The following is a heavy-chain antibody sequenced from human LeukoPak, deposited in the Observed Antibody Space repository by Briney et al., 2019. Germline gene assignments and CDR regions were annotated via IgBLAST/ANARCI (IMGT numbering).Heavy chain of an antibody. CDR2: IIPIFGTA. D-gene: IGHD6-13*01. CDR3: ARVSSSWYPAFWFDP. Sequence: GSSVKVSCKASGGTFSSYAISWVRQAPGQGLEWMGGIIPIFGTANYAQKFQGRVTITADESTSTAYMELSSLRSEDTAVYYCARVSSSWYPAFWFDPWGQGTLVTVSS. V-gene: IGHV1-69*01. CDR1: GGTFSSYA. J-gene: IGHJ5*02.